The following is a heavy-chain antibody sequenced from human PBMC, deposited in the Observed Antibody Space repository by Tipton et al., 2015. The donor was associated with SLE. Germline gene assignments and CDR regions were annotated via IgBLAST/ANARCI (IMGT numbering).Heavy chain of an antibody. Sequence: TLSLTCTVSGGSISSYYWSWIRHPPGKGLEWIGYIYYSGSTNYNPSLKSRVTISVDTSKNQFSLKLSSVTAADTAVYYCARALPGGDRYYFDYWGQGTLVTVSS. CDR1: GGSISSYY. D-gene: IGHD2-21*02. CDR2: IYYSGST. J-gene: IGHJ4*02. CDR3: ARALPGGDRYYFDY. V-gene: IGHV4-59*01.